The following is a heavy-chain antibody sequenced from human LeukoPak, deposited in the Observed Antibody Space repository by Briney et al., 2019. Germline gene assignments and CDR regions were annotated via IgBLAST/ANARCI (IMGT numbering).Heavy chain of an antibody. CDR1: GFTVSSNY. V-gene: IGHV3-53*01. D-gene: IGHD3-10*01. Sequence: GGSLRLSCAASGFTVSSNYMTWVRQAPGKGPEWVSVIYTGGSIYYADSVKGRFTISRDTSKNTLYLQMNSLRAEDTAVYYCVWGYYGSGSYSFDVWGQGTMVTVSS. CDR2: IYTGGSI. CDR3: VWGYYGSGSYSFDV. J-gene: IGHJ3*01.